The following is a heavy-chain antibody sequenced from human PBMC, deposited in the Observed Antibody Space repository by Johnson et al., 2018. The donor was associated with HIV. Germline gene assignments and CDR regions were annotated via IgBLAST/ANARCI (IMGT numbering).Heavy chain of an antibody. CDR1: GFTFDDYA. CDR3: GSFNDAFDI. Sequence: VQLVESGGGLVQPGGSMRLSCAASGFTFDDYAMHWVRQAPGKGLEWVSGISWNSGSIGYADSVKGRFTISRDNAKNSLYLQMNSLRAEDTALYYCGSFNDAFDIWGQGTMVTVSS. D-gene: IGHD1-26*01. J-gene: IGHJ3*02. V-gene: IGHV3-9*01. CDR2: ISWNSGSI.